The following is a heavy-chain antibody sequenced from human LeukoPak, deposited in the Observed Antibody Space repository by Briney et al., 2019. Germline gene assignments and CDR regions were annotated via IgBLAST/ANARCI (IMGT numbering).Heavy chain of an antibody. CDR3: ARDDGRNYGMDV. D-gene: IGHD5-24*01. V-gene: IGHV3-30-3*01. CDR2: ISYDGSNK. CDR1: GFTFSSYA. J-gene: IGHJ6*02. Sequence: GGSLRLSCAASGFTFSSYAMHWVRQAPGKGLEWVAVISYDGSNKYYADSVKGRFTISRDNSKNTLYLQMNSLRAEDTAVYYCARDDGRNYGMDVWARGTTVTVSS.